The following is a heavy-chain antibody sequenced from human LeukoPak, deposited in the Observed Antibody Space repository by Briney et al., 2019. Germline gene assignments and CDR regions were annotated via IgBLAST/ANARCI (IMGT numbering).Heavy chain of an antibody. CDR3: AKDRPKWELPGVVWDY. CDR2: ISGSGGST. CDR1: GFTFSSYA. Sequence: LLGGSLRLSCAASGFTFSSYAMSWVRQAPGKGLEWVSAISGSGGSTYYADSVKGRFTTSRDNSKNTLYLQMNSLRAEDTAVYYCAKDRPKWELPGVVWDYWGQGTLVTVSS. V-gene: IGHV3-23*01. J-gene: IGHJ4*02. D-gene: IGHD1-26*01.